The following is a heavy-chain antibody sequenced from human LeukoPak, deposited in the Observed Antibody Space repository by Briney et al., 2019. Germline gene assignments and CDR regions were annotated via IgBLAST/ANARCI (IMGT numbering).Heavy chain of an antibody. CDR2: ISAYNGNT. D-gene: IGHD3-10*01. CDR3: ARAFSGSGSYYTGDAFDI. Sequence: GASVKVSCKASGYTFTSYGISWVRQAPGQGLEWMGWISAYNGNTNYAQKLQGRVTMTTDTSTSTAYMELRSLRSDDTAVYYCARAFSGSGSYYTGDAFDIWGQGTMVTVSS. V-gene: IGHV1-18*01. CDR1: GYTFTSYG. J-gene: IGHJ3*02.